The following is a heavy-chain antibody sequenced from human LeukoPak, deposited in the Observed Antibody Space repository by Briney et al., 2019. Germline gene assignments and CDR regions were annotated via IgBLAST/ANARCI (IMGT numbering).Heavy chain of an antibody. V-gene: IGHV1-69*05. CDR3: ASRRGGDINAFDI. D-gene: IGHD2-15*01. Sequence: ASVKVSCKASGGTFSSYAISWVRQAPGQGLEWLGRISPIFGTANYAQKFQGRVTITTDESTSTAYMELSSLRSEDTAVYYCASRRGGDINAFDIWGQGTMVTVSS. CDR1: GGTFSSYA. J-gene: IGHJ3*02. CDR2: ISPIFGTA.